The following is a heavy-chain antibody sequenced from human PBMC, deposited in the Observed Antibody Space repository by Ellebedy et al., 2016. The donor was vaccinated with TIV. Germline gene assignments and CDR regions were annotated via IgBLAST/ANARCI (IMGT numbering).Heavy chain of an antibody. V-gene: IGHV1-69*06. D-gene: IGHD4-17*01. Sequence: ANYAQKFQGRVTITADKSTNTAYMELSSPTSEDTAVYYCASGDYRFDYWGQGTLVTVSS. CDR2: A. J-gene: IGHJ4*02. CDR3: ASGDYRFDY.